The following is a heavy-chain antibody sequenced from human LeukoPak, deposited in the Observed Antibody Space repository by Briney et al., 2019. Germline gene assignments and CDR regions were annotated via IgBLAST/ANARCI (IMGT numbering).Heavy chain of an antibody. CDR3: ARALYNRFFDY. CDR2: IYYSGSI. J-gene: IGHJ4*02. CDR1: GGSISTYC. V-gene: IGHV4-59*01. Sequence: SETLSLTGTVSGGSISTYCWSWIRQPPGKGLEWLGYIYYSGSINYNPSLKSRVTISVDTSKNQFSLKLSSVTAADTAVYYCARALYNRFFDYWGPGTLVTVSS. D-gene: IGHD1-1*01.